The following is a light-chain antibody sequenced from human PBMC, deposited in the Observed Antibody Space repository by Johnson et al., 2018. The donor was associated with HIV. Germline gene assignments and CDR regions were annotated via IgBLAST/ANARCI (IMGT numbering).Light chain of an antibody. Sequence: QSVLTQPPSVSAAPGQKVTISCSGSSSNIGNNYVSWYQQLPGTAPKLLIYDNNKRPSGIPDRFSGSKSGTSATLGITGLQTGDEADYYCGTWVSSLGAFVFWTGTKFTVL. CDR3: GTWVSSLGAFV. CDR1: SSNIGNNY. V-gene: IGLV1-51*01. CDR2: DNN. J-gene: IGLJ1*01.